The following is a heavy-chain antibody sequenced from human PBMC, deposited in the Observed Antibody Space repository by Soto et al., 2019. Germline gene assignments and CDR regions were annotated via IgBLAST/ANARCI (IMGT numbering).Heavy chain of an antibody. CDR3: ARGTGGPLYGMDM. Sequence: SETLSLTCTVSGGSISRYYWSWIRQPPGKGLEWIGYIYYSGSTNYNPSLKSRVTISVDTSKNQFSLKLSSVTAADTAVYYCARGTGGPLYGMDMSGRGTSVPV. CDR1: GGSISRYY. V-gene: IGHV4-59*01. J-gene: IGHJ6*02. CDR2: IYYSGST. D-gene: IGHD3-10*01.